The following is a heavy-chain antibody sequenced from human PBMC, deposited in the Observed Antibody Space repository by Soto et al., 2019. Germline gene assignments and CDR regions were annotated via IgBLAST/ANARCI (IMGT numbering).Heavy chain of an antibody. J-gene: IGHJ3*02. V-gene: IGHV3-53*01. CDR3: ARGATYYYDSSGYSEAFDI. CDR1: GFTVSSNY. CDR2: IYSGGST. D-gene: IGHD3-22*01. Sequence: GGSLRLSCAASGFTVSSNYMSWVRQAPGKGLEWVSVIYSGGSTYYADSVKGRFTISRDNSKNTLYLQMNSLRAEDTAVYYCARGATYYYDSSGYSEAFDIWGQGTMVTVSS.